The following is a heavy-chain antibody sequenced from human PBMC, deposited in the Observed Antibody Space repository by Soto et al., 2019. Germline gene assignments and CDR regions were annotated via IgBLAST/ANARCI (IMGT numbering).Heavy chain of an antibody. CDR2: INAGNGNT. D-gene: IGHD6-19*01. CDR3: ARDGGWKTWGY. CDR1: GYTFTSYA. Sequence: QVQLVQSGAEVKKPGASVKVSCKASGYTFTSYAMHWVRQAPGQRLEWMGWINAGNGNTKYSQKFQGRVTITRDTSASTAYMELSSLRSEVTAVYYCARDGGWKTWGYWGQGTLVTVSS. J-gene: IGHJ4*02. V-gene: IGHV1-3*01.